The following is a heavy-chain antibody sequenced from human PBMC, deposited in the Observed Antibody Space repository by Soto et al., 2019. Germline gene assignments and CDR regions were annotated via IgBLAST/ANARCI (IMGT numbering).Heavy chain of an antibody. CDR1: GGSISSYY. Sequence: SETLSLTCTVSGGSISSYYWSWIRQPPGKGLEWIGYIYYSGSTNYNPSLKSRVTISVDTSKNQFSLKLSSVTAADTAVYYCARGPGVATTRSIDYWGQGTLVTVSS. D-gene: IGHD5-12*01. J-gene: IGHJ4*02. CDR3: ARGPGVATTRSIDY. CDR2: IYYSGST. V-gene: IGHV4-59*01.